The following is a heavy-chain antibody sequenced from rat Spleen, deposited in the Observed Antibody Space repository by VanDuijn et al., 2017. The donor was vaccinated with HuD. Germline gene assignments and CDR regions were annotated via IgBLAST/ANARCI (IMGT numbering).Heavy chain of an antibody. Sequence: VQLKESGPGLVQPSQTLSLTCTVSGFSLTSNHIHWVRQAPGKGLEWVSSISNDGGTTYYPDSVKGRFTISRDKAENTVYLQMDSLRSEDTATYYCATHGTMAARSGYYFDYWGQGVMVTVSS. CDR2: ISNDGGTT. CDR1: GFSLTSNH. D-gene: IGHD1-2*01. J-gene: IGHJ2*01. V-gene: IGHV5-58*01. CDR3: ATHGTMAARSGYYFDY.